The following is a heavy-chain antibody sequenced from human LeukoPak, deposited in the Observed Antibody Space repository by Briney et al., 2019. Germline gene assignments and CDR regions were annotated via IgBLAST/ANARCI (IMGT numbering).Heavy chain of an antibody. CDR1: GGSISSYY. CDR3: ARRNSVSDAFDI. D-gene: IGHD3-16*01. Sequence: PSETLSLTCTVSGGSISSYYWSWIRQPPGKGLEWIGYIYYSGSTNYNPSLKSRVTISVDTSKNQFSLKLSSVTAADTAVYYCARRNSVSDAFDIWGQGTMVTVSS. V-gene: IGHV4-59*08. J-gene: IGHJ3*02. CDR2: IYYSGST.